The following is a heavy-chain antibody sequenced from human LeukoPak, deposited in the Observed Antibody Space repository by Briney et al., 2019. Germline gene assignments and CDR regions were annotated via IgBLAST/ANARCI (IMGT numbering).Heavy chain of an antibody. CDR3: ARGPPFDI. J-gene: IGHJ3*02. V-gene: IGHV3-7*01. CDR1: GIDFSDFY. CDR2: IRADASEI. Sequence: GGSLRLSCAVSGIDFSDFYMSWVRQSPGKGLEWVANIRADASEIYYLDSVKGRFTISRDNAKESVYLRMNSLRVEDTAVYYCARGPPFDIWGQGTVVTVSS.